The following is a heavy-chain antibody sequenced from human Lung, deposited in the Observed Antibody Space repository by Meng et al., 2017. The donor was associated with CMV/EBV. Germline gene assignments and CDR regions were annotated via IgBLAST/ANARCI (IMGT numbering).Heavy chain of an antibody. V-gene: IGHV3-53*01. CDR1: AFTVSSNY. J-gene: IGHJ6*02. D-gene: IGHD2-21*02. CDR2: IYSGGIT. CDR3: ARGGGGGDLLYYYYGMDV. Sequence: GESLKISCAASAFTVSSNYMSWVRQAPGKGLEWVSVIYSGGITYYAGSVKGRFTISRDNSKNTLYLQMNSLRAEDTAVYYCARGGGGGDLLYYYYGMDVWGQGTTVTVS.